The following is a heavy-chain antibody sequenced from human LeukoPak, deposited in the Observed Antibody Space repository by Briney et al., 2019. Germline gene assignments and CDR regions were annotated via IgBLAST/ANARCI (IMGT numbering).Heavy chain of an antibody. J-gene: IGHJ4*02. V-gene: IGHV3-48*04. D-gene: IGHD3-22*01. Sequence: GGSLRLSCAASGFTFSGYTMHWVRQAPGKGLEWVSYISSSGSTMYYADSVKGRFTISRDNAKNSLYLQMNSLRAEDTAVYYCARDNYDSSGYYFDWGQGTLVTVSS. CDR3: ARDNYDSSGYYFD. CDR1: GFTFSGYT. CDR2: ISSSGSTM.